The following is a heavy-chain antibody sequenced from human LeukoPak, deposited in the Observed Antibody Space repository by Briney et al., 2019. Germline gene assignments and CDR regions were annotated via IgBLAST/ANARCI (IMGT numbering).Heavy chain of an antibody. V-gene: IGHV4-30-4*01. D-gene: IGHD3-22*01. CDR2: IYYSGST. Sequence: SETLSLTCTVSGGSISSCDYYWSWIRQPPGKGLEWIGYIYYSGSTYYNPSLKSRVTISVDTSKNQFSLKLSSVTAADTAVYYCARVGSLYYYDSSGYPYYFDYWGQGTLVTVSS. CDR1: GGSISSCDYY. CDR3: ARVGSLYYYDSSGYPYYFDY. J-gene: IGHJ4*02.